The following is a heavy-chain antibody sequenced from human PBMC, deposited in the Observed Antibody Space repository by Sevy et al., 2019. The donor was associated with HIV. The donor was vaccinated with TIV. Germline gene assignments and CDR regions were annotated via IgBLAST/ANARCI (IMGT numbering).Heavy chain of an antibody. CDR1: GFIFGDYG. CDR3: TRWSGSHSIVDY. Sequence: GGSLRLSCTASGFIFGDYGMSWVRQAPGKGLEWIAFFKSKIHGGTTENAASVKGRFTISRDDSKNIVYLQMSNLKTEDTAVYYCTRWSGSHSIVDYWGQGTLVTVSS. CDR2: FKSKIHGGTT. D-gene: IGHD1-26*01. V-gene: IGHV3-49*04. J-gene: IGHJ4*02.